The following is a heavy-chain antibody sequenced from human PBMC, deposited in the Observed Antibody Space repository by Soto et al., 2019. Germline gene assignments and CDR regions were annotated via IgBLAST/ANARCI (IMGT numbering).Heavy chain of an antibody. CDR2: ISGSGGST. D-gene: IGHD6-13*01. J-gene: IGHJ5*02. CDR3: AKGFTFRPIAAQLNTVQNWFDP. V-gene: IGHV3-23*01. CDR1: GFTFSSYA. Sequence: PGGSLRLSCAASGFTFSSYAMSWVRQAPGKGLEWVSAISGSGGSTYYADSVKGRFTISRDNSKNTLYLQMNSLRAEDTAVYYCAKGFTFRPIAAQLNTVQNWFDPWGQGTLVTVSS.